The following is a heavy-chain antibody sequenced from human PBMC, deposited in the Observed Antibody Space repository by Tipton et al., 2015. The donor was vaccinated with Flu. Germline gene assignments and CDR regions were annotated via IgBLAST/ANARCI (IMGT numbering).Heavy chain of an antibody. CDR1: GYPFISYA. Sequence: QLVQSGAEVKKPGASVKVSCKTSGYPFISYAINWVRQAPGQGLEWMAWISGYNGNTKYAQNFQGRVTVTTDTSTSSAYMELRSLRSDDPAPYYCARAYYYENDGHPSDSWGPGTLVTVSS. D-gene: IGHD3-22*01. CDR3: ARAYYYENDGHPSDS. CDR2: ISGYNGNT. V-gene: IGHV1-18*01. J-gene: IGHJ4*02.